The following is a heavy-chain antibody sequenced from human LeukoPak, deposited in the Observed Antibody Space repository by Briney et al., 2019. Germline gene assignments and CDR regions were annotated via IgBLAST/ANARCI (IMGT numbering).Heavy chain of an antibody. V-gene: IGHV4-31*01. CDR2: IYYSGNT. Sequence: SETLSLTCTVSGGSISSGGNYCSWIRQHPGKGLEWIGYIYYSGNTQHNPYLKSQITISIYTSKSQFSLKLSSVTAADTAVYYCAREKTAYYYDSSGYSEGAFDIWGQGTMVTVSS. J-gene: IGHJ3*02. CDR1: GGSISSGGNY. D-gene: IGHD3-22*01. CDR3: AREKTAYYYDSSGYSEGAFDI.